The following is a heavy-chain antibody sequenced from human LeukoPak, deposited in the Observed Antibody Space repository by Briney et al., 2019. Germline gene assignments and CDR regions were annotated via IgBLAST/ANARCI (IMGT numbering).Heavy chain of an antibody. D-gene: IGHD6-6*01. CDR3: ARQGGSTSSYFDY. CDR1: GYIFATYW. CDR2: IYPGDSDT. V-gene: IGHV5-51*01. Sequence: PGESLKISCKGSGYIFATYWIGWVRQMPGKGLEWMGIIYPGDSDTRYSPSFQGQATISADKSISTAYLQWSSLKASDTAMYYCARQGGSTSSYFDYWGQGTLVTVSS. J-gene: IGHJ4*02.